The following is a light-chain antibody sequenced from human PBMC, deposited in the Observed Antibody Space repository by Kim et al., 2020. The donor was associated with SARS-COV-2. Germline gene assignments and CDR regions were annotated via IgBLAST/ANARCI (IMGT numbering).Light chain of an antibody. CDR1: QDIRNY. CDR2: DAS. V-gene: IGKV1-17*01. CDR3: LQHNDYPLT. Sequence: DIQMTQSPSSLSASVGDRVTITCRASQDIRNYLGWYQQKPGKAPKRLLYDASTLQSGVPSRFSGSGSGTEFSLTISSLQPEDFATYYCLQHNDYPLTFGGGTKVDIK. J-gene: IGKJ4*01.